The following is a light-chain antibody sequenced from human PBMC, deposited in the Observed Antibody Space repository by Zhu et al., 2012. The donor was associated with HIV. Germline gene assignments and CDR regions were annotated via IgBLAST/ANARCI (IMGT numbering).Light chain of an antibody. CDR1: QPIQNN. Sequence: EIVMTQSPATLSVSPGERVILSCRASQPIQNNLAWYQQKPGQAPRLLIRGASSRATGITDQFSGSGSGTDFTLTIRRLDPEDFAVYYCQHYGAAPRTFGQGTKVE. CDR2: GAS. J-gene: IGKJ1*01. V-gene: IGKV3D-15*01. CDR3: QHYGAAPRT.